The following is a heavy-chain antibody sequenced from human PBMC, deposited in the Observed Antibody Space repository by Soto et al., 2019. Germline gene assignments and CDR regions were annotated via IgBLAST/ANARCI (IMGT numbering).Heavy chain of an antibody. Sequence: EVQLLESGGGLVQPGGSLRLSCAASGFTFSTYAMSWVRQAPGKGLAWVSAISGSGGSTYYADSVKGRFTISRDKSKKTLYLQMNSLRAEDTAVYYCAKNWDTTSSSSSHWGQGTLVTVSS. D-gene: IGHD6-6*01. J-gene: IGHJ4*02. CDR2: ISGSGGST. CDR3: AKNWDTTSSSSSH. CDR1: GFTFSTYA. V-gene: IGHV3-23*01.